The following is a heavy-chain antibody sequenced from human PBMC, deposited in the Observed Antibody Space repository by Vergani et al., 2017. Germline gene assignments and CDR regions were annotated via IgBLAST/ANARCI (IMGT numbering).Heavy chain of an antibody. V-gene: IGHV3-23*01. CDR2: INTNGDYT. CDR1: GFSFTTYA. Sequence: EVQLLESGGDLVQPGGSLRLSCAASGFSFTTYAMSWVRQAPGKGLEWVSTINTNGDYTRYGDSVQGRFTISRDNSKSTLYLQMNSLRAEDTAIYYCAKGGWNYWFVSWGQGALVIVS. J-gene: IGHJ5*01. CDR3: AKGGWNYWFVS. D-gene: IGHD1-1*01.